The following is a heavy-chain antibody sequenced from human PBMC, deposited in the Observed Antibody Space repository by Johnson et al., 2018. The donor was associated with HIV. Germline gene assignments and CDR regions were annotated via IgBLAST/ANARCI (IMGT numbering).Heavy chain of an antibody. D-gene: IGHD3-22*01. Sequence: VQLVESGGGLVQPGGSLRLSCAASGFTVSSNYMSWVRQAPGKGLEWVSLIYTGGSTYYADSVKGRFTISRDNSKNTLYLQMNSLRVEDTAVYYCARDRPHDDNGYYYVPDAFDIWGQWTKVTVSS. CDR1: GFTVSSNY. V-gene: IGHV3-66*01. CDR3: ARDRPHDDNGYYYVPDAFDI. J-gene: IGHJ3*02. CDR2: IYTGGST.